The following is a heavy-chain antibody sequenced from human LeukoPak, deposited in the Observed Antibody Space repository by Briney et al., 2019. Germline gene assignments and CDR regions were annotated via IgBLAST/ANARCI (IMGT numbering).Heavy chain of an antibody. CDR1: GFTFSSYA. CDR3: ARDEDNWNDA. J-gene: IGHJ5*02. Sequence: PGGSLRLSCAASGFTFSSYAMSWVRQAPGKGLEWVSAIRDSGSSTHYADSVKGRFTTSRDNSKNTLFLQMNSLRAEDTAVYCCARDEDNWNDAWGQGTLVTVSS. CDR2: IRDSGSST. V-gene: IGHV3-23*01.